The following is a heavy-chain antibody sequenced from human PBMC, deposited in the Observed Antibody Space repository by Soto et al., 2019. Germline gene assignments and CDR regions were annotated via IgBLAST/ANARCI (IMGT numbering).Heavy chain of an antibody. CDR3: VRYGKRASDI. J-gene: IGHJ3*02. Sequence: PGGSLRLSCGASGFTFSEYAMHWVRQAPGKGPEWVSVIGGDGGNPHYADSVQGRFSVSRDNSNNALYLPMDNLNADDPPVYLCVRYGKRASDIWDPGIMVTVS. CDR2: IGGDGGNP. CDR1: GFTFSEYA. D-gene: IGHD1-1*01. V-gene: IGHV3-23*01.